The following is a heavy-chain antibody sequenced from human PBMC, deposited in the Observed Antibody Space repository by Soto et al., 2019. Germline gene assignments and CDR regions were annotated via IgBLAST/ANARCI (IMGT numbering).Heavy chain of an antibody. J-gene: IGHJ6*03. CDR3: ARESNYDFWSGYYNLYYYYYMDV. CDR1: GFTVSSNY. D-gene: IGHD3-3*01. Sequence: GGSLRLSCAASGFTVSSNYMSGVRQAPGKGLEWVSVIYSGGSTYYADSVKGRFTISRDNSKNTLYLQMHSLRAEDTAVYYSARESNYDFWSGYYNLYYYYYMDVWGKGTTVTVSS. CDR2: IYSGGST. V-gene: IGHV3-66*01.